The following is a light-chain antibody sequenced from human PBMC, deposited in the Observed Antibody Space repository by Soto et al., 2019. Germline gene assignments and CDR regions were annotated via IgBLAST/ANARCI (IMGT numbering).Light chain of an antibody. CDR2: EVV. CDR1: SSDVGGYNY. J-gene: IGLJ1*01. CDR3: TSYTSSSPLV. Sequence: QSVLTQPASVSGSPGQSITISCTGTSSDVGGYNYVSWYQHHPGKAPKLMIYEVVNRPSGVSNRFSGSESGITASLTISGLQAEDEADYYCTSYTSSSPLVFGTGTKVTVL. V-gene: IGLV2-14*01.